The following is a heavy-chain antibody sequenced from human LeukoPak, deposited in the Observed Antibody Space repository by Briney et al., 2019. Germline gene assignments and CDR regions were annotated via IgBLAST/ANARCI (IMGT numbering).Heavy chain of an antibody. CDR2: ISSSGSTI. CDR1: GFTFSSYE. V-gene: IGHV3-48*03. J-gene: IGHJ4*02. D-gene: IGHD6-13*01. CDR3: ARERSSWPDTPIDY. Sequence: GGSLRLSCAASGFTFSSYEMNWVRQAPGKGLEWVSYISSSGSTIYYADSVKGRFTISRDNAKNSLYLQMNSLRAEDTAVYYCARERSSWPDTPIDYWGQGTLVTVSS.